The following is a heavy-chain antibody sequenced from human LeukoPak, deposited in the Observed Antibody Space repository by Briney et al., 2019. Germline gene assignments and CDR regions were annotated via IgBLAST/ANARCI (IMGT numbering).Heavy chain of an antibody. Sequence: PGGSLRLSCAASGFTFSSYWMTWVRQAPGKGLEWVANIKEDGSQKFYLDSVKGRFTISRDNAKDSLFLQMNSLRAEDTAVYYCARHYGGTGYSLDYWGQGTLVTVSS. CDR1: GFTFSSYW. CDR2: IKEDGSQK. CDR3: ARHYGGTGYSLDY. D-gene: IGHD3-22*01. J-gene: IGHJ4*02. V-gene: IGHV3-7*01.